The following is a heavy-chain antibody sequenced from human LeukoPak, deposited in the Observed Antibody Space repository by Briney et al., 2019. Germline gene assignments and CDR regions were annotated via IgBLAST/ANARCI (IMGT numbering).Heavy chain of an antibody. J-gene: IGHJ4*02. CDR1: GYSFTSYW. Sequence: GESLKISCKGSGYSFTSYWIGWVRQVPGKGLEWMGLIYPGDSDTRYSPSFQGQVTFSVDTSISTAYLQLSGLRASDTAIYYCVRFGLTSSLDYWGQGTLVTVSS. CDR3: VRFGLTSSLDY. D-gene: IGHD6-13*01. CDR2: IYPGDSDT. V-gene: IGHV5-51*01.